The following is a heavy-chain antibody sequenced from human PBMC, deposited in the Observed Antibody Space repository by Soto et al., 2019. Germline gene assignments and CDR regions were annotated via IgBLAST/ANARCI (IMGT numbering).Heavy chain of an antibody. Sequence: GGSLRLSCAASGFTFSIYATNWVRQAPGKGLEWVSSISGSGGGTYYADSVKGRFTISRDNSKNTLYMQMNNLRAEDTAVYYCAKARFSSRWFPFDYWGQGTLVTVSS. CDR3: AKARFSSRWFPFDY. CDR1: GFTFSIYA. J-gene: IGHJ4*02. D-gene: IGHD6-13*01. V-gene: IGHV3-23*01. CDR2: ISGSGGGT.